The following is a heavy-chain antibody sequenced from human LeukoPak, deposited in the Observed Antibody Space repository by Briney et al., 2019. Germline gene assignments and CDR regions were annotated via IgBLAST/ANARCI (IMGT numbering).Heavy chain of an antibody. V-gene: IGHV3-21*01. CDR3: ARVAGRARGYNSGFQH. CDR1: GFTFSTYS. Sequence: GGSLRLSCAASGFTFSTYSMNWVRQAPGKGLEWVSSISSSSSYIYYADSVKGRFTISRDNAKNSLYLQMNSLRAEDTAVYYCARVAGRARGYNSGFQHWGQGTLVTVSS. J-gene: IGHJ1*01. CDR2: ISSSSSYI. D-gene: IGHD5-24*01.